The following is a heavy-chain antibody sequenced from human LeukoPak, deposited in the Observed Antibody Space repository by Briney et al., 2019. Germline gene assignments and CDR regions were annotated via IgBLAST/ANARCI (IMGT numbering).Heavy chain of an antibody. V-gene: IGHV3-23*01. CDR3: AKDWGYYGSSGYLSPWGAFDI. D-gene: IGHD3-22*01. J-gene: IGHJ3*02. CDR1: GFTFSSFA. Sequence: GGSLRLSCAASGFTFSSFAMSWVRQAPGKGLEWVSAISGSGGSTYYADSVKGRFTISRDNSKSTLYLQMNSLRAEDTAVYYCAKDWGYYGSSGYLSPWGAFDIWGQGTMVTVSS. CDR2: ISGSGGST.